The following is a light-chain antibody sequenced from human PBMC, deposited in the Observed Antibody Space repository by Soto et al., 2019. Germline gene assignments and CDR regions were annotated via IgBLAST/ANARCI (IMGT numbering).Light chain of an antibody. V-gene: IGKV3-11*01. CDR3: QQVKT. Sequence: EILLTQSPSTLSLSPGVCATISCSANQTASTYLAWYQHKPGQARRLLISTAITRATGVTARFTGSGSGTDFTQTISSLEPDDSPDYCCQQVKTFGQGTKVDIK. CDR1: QTASTY. CDR2: TAI. J-gene: IGKJ1*01.